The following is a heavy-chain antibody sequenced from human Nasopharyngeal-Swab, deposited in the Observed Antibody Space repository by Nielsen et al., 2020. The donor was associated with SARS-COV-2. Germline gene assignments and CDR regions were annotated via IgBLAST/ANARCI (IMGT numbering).Heavy chain of an antibody. V-gene: IGHV3-13*01. Sequence: GGSLRLSCAASGFTFSSYDMHWVRQATGKGLEWVSAIGTAGDTYYPGSVKGRFTISRENAKNSLYLQMNSLRAGDTAVYYCARGNRPVAFDIWGQGTMVTVSS. CDR3: ARGNRPVAFDI. D-gene: IGHD2/OR15-2a*01. CDR2: IGTAGDT. J-gene: IGHJ3*02. CDR1: GFTFSSYD.